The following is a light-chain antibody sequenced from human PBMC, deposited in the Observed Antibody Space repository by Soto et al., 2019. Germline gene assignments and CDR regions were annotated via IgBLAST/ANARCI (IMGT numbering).Light chain of an antibody. J-gene: IGKJ4*01. CDR2: KVS. CDR3: MQGTHWPLT. Sequence: DVVMTQSPLSLPVTLGQPASISCRSSQSLVHSDGNTYLNWFHQRPGQSPRRLIYKVSNRDSGVPDRFSGSGSGTDFTLKISRVEAADVGVYYCMQGTHWPLTFGGGTKVEIK. CDR1: QSLVHSDGNTY. V-gene: IGKV2-30*02.